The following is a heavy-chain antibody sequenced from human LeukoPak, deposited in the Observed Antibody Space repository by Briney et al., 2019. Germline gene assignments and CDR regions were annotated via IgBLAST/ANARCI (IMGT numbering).Heavy chain of an antibody. CDR1: GYSISSGYY. V-gene: IGHV4-38-2*02. D-gene: IGHD3-22*01. CDR3: ARERYYYDSSGTDAFDI. Sequence: SETLSLTCAVSGYSISSGYYWGWIRQPPGQGLEWIGSIYHSGSTYYNPSLKSRVTISVDTSKNQFSLKLSSVTAADTAVYYCARERYYYDSSGTDAFDIWGQGTMVTVSS. CDR2: IYHSGST. J-gene: IGHJ3*02.